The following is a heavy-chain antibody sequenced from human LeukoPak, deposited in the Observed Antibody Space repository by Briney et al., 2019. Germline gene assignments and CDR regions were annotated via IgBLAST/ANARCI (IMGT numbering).Heavy chain of an antibody. V-gene: IGHV1-24*01. CDR1: GYTLTELS. CDR2: FDPEDGET. CDR3: ATDTESYGYLLGY. D-gene: IGHD5-18*01. Sequence: VASVTVSCKVSGYTLTELSMHWVRQAPGKGLEWMGGFDPEDGETIYAQKFQGRVTMTEDTSTDTAYMELSSLRSEDTAVYYCATDTESYGYLLGYWGQGTLVTVSS. J-gene: IGHJ4*02.